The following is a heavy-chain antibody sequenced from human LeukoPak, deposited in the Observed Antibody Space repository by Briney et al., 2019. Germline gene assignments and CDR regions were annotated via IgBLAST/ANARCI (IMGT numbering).Heavy chain of an antibody. Sequence: GGSLRLSCAASEFIVSINYMTWVRQAPGKGLEWVSLIYSRGDTKYADSVKGRFTISRDNSKNSLFLQMNSLTADDTAVYYCARERTTIVSGTTIGAYWGQGTLVTVSS. CDR3: ARERTTIVSGTTIGAY. CDR1: EFIVSINY. CDR2: IYSRGDT. D-gene: IGHD2/OR15-2a*01. J-gene: IGHJ4*02. V-gene: IGHV3-66*01.